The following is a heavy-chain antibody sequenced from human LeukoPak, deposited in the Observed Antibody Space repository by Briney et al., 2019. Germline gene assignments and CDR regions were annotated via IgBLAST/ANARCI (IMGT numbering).Heavy chain of an antibody. V-gene: IGHV4-61*01. CDR1: GGSISSGSYY. J-gene: IGHJ4*02. Sequence: SETLSLTCTVSGGSISSGSYYWSWIRQPPGKGLEWIGYISYSGITNYNPSLKSRVTISVDTSKNQISLKLSSVTAADTAVYYCARDVYGGPPSYWGQGTLVTVSS. CDR3: ARDVYGGPPSY. D-gene: IGHD4-23*01. CDR2: ISYSGIT.